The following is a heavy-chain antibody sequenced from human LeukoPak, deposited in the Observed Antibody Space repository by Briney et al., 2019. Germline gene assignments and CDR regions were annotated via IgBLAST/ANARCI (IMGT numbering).Heavy chain of an antibody. V-gene: IGHV1-2*02. J-gene: IGHJ5*02. CDR1: GYTFTSYD. CDR2: MNPNSGGT. Sequence: GASVKVSCKASGYTFTSYDINWVRQATGQGLEWMGWMNPNSGGTNYAQKFQGRVTMTRDTSISTAYMELSRLRSDDTAVYYCARAPRTAGTTRGVHNWFDPWGQGTLVTVSS. D-gene: IGHD1-1*01. CDR3: ARAPRTAGTTRGVHNWFDP.